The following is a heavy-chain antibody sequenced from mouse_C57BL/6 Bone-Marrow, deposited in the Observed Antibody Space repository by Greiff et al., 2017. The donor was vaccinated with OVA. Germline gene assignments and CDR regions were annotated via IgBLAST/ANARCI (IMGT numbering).Heavy chain of an antibody. V-gene: IGHV1-85*01. Sequence: VQLQQSGPELVKPGASVKLSCKASGYTFTSYDINWVKQRPGQGLEWIGWIYPRDGSTKYNEKFKGKATLTVDTSSSTAYMELHSLTSEDSAVYYCAVGGYGSTPSIDVWGTGTTVTVSS. CDR1: GYTFTSYD. CDR3: AVGGYGSTPSIDV. CDR2: IYPRDGST. D-gene: IGHD1-1*01. J-gene: IGHJ1*03.